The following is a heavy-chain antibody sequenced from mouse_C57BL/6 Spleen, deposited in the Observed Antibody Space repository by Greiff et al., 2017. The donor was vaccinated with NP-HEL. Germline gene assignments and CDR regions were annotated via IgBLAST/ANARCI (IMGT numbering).Heavy chain of an antibody. J-gene: IGHJ2*01. CDR2: INPNNGGT. Sequence: EVQLQQSGPELVKPGASVKISCKASGYTFTDYYMNWVKQSHGKSLEWIGDINPNNGGTSYNQKFKGKATLTVDKSSSTAYMELRSLTSEDSAVYYCARGWDGHLNYWGQGTTLTVSS. D-gene: IGHD4-1*01. V-gene: IGHV1-26*01. CDR1: GYTFTDYY. CDR3: ARGWDGHLNY.